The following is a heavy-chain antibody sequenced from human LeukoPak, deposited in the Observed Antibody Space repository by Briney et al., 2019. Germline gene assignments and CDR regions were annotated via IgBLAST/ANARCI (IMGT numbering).Heavy chain of an antibody. V-gene: IGHV4-59*01. Sequence: SETLSLTCTVSGGSISSYYWSWIRQPPGKGLEWIGYIYYSGSTNYNPSLKSRVTISVDTSKNQFSLKLSSVTAADTAVYYCARDRDHYYDSSGYPRSWYFDLWGRGTLVTVSS. CDR1: GGSISSYY. D-gene: IGHD3-22*01. J-gene: IGHJ2*01. CDR3: ARDRDHYYDSSGYPRSWYFDL. CDR2: IYYSGST.